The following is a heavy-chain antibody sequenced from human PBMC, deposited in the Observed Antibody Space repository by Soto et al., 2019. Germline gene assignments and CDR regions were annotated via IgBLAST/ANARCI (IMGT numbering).Heavy chain of an antibody. CDR2: VSAYNGNT. CDR1: GYTFTSYG. CDR3: ASVKGEYYYDSRVYPLGDAFDI. Sequence: QVQLVQSGAEVKKPGASVKVSCKASGYTFTSYGISWVRQAPGQGLEWMGWVSAYNGNTNYVQKFQGRVTMTTETSTSTAYMELRSLKSDDTAVFYCASVKGEYYYDSRVYPLGDAFDIWGQGTMVTVSS. D-gene: IGHD3-22*01. V-gene: IGHV1-18*01. J-gene: IGHJ3*02.